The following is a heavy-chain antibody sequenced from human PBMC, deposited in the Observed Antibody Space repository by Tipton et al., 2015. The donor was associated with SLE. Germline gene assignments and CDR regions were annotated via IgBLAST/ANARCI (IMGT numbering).Heavy chain of an antibody. CDR2: IYYTGSA. D-gene: IGHD4-23*01. V-gene: IGHV4-59*11. Sequence: TLSLTCTVSGDSITSHYWSWIRQPPGKGLEWIGYIYYTGSANYNPSLKSRVTISVDTSKNQFSLKLSSVTAADTAVYYCARAYGGTGTYYYYGMDVWGQGTTVTVSS. CDR3: ARAYGGTGTYYYYGMDV. CDR1: GDSITSHY. J-gene: IGHJ6*02.